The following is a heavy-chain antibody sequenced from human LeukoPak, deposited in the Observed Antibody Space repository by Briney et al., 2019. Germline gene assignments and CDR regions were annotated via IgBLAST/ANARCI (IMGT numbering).Heavy chain of an antibody. J-gene: IGHJ4*02. CDR3: ARGALSSWSSGLDY. Sequence: GGSLRLSCAASGFTFSSYWMHWVRQAPGKGLEWVSRINSDGSSTSYADSVKGRFTISRDNAKNTLYLQMNSLRAEDTAVYYCARGALSSWSSGLDYWGQGTLVTVSS. CDR2: INSDGSST. CDR1: GFTFSSYW. V-gene: IGHV3-74*01. D-gene: IGHD6-13*01.